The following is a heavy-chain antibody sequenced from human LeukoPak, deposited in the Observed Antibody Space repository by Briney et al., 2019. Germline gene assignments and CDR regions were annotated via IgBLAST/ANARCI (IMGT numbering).Heavy chain of an antibody. J-gene: IGHJ6*02. Sequence: GGSLRLSCAASGFTFSSYGMHWVRQAPGKGLEWVAVISYDGSNKYYADSVKDRFTISRDNSKNTLYLQMNSLRAEDTAVYYCAEDPVVRGAAGGPTDYGMDVWGQGTTVTVS. V-gene: IGHV3-30*18. CDR3: AEDPVVRGAAGGPTDYGMDV. CDR2: ISYDGSNK. CDR1: GFTFSSYG. D-gene: IGHD3-10*01.